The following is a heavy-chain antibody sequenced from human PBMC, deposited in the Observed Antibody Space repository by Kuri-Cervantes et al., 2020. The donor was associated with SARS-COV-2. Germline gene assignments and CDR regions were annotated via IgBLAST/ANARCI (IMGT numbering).Heavy chain of an antibody. V-gene: IGHV3-23*01. CDR2: ISGSGGST. J-gene: IGHJ6*04. CDR3: ARDAYPYSSSSSFSDV. Sequence: GESLKISCAASGFTFSSYAMSWVRQAPGKGLEWVSAISGSGGSTYYADSVKGRFTISRDNSKNTLYLQMNSLRAEDTAVYYCARDAYPYSSSSSFSDVWGKGTTVTVSS. D-gene: IGHD6-6*01. CDR1: GFTFSSYA.